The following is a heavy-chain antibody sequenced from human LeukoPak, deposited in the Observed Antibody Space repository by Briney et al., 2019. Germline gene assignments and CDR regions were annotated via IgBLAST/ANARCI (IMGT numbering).Heavy chain of an antibody. Sequence: SETLSLTCAVYGGSFSGYYWSWIRQPPGKGLEWIGEINHSGSTNYNPSLKSRATISVDTSKNQFSLKLSSVTAADTAVYYCARGGVEMEMAYNWFDPWGQGTLVTVSS. V-gene: IGHV4-34*01. CDR2: INHSGST. J-gene: IGHJ5*02. CDR1: GGSFSGYY. D-gene: IGHD5-24*01. CDR3: ARGGVEMEMAYNWFDP.